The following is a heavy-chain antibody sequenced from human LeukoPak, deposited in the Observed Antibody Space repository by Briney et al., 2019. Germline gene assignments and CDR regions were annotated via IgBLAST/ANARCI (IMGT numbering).Heavy chain of an antibody. CDR1: GGSISSGSYY. Sequence: PSETLSLTCTVSGGSISSGSYYWSWIRQPAGKGLEWIGRIYTSGSTNYNPSLKSRVTISVGTSKNQFSLNLSSVTAADTAVYYCARQEIGLRSFDPWGQGTLVTVSS. CDR2: IYTSGST. CDR3: ARQEIGLRSFDP. V-gene: IGHV4-61*02. D-gene: IGHD3/OR15-3a*01. J-gene: IGHJ5*02.